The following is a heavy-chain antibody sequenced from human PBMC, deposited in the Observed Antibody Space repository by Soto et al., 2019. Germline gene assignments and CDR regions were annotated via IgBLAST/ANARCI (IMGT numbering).Heavy chain of an antibody. CDR2: IYYSGST. J-gene: IGHJ3*02. CDR1: GGSISSSSYY. Sequence: PSETLSLTSTVSGGSISSSSYYWGWIRQPPGKGLEWIGSIYYSGSTYYNPSLKSRVTISVDTSKNQFSLKLSSVTAADTAVYYCANYYDSSGYYGPHAFDIWGQGTMVTVSS. D-gene: IGHD3-22*01. CDR3: ANYYDSSGYYGPHAFDI. V-gene: IGHV4-39*01.